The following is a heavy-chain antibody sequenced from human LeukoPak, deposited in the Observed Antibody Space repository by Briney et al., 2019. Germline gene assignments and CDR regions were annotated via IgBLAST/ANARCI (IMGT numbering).Heavy chain of an antibody. J-gene: IGHJ4*02. Sequence: SETLSLTCAVYGGSFSGYYWSWIRQPPGKGLEWIGEINHSGSTNHNPSLKSRVTISVDTSKNQFSLKLSSVTAADTAVYYCARGTGYSSSWYRIWGQGTLVTVSS. CDR3: ARGTGYSSSWYRI. V-gene: IGHV4-34*01. CDR1: GGSFSGYY. D-gene: IGHD6-13*01. CDR2: INHSGST.